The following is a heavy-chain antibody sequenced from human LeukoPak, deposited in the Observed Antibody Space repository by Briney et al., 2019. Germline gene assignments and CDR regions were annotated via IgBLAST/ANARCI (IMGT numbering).Heavy chain of an antibody. J-gene: IGHJ4*02. CDR2: ISSGGSYI. D-gene: IGHD6-6*01. Sequence: PGGSLGLSCAASGFTFSSYSMNWVRQAPGKGLEWVSSISSGGSYIYYADSVKGRFTISRDNAKNSLYLQMNSLRAEDTAVYYCATSLQVVVDYWGQGTLVTVSS. V-gene: IGHV3-21*01. CDR3: ATSLQVVVDY. CDR1: GFTFSSYS.